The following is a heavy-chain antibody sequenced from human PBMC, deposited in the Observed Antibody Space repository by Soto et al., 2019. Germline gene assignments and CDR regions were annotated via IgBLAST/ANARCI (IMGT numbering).Heavy chain of an antibody. CDR1: GGSISGYY. CDR2: IYTSGST. V-gene: IGHV4-4*07. Sequence: SETLSLTCTVSGGSISGYYWSWIRQPAGKGLEWIGRIYTSGSTNYNPSLKSRVTMPVDTSKNQFSLKLSSVTAADTAVYYCARTPNDVVLTGYPFDYWGQGTLVTVSS. D-gene: IGHD3-9*01. CDR3: ARTPNDVVLTGYPFDY. J-gene: IGHJ4*02.